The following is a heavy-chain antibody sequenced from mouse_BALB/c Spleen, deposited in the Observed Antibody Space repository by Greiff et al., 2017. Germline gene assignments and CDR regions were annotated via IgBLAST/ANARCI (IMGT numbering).Heavy chain of an antibody. CDR2: IDPENGDT. D-gene: IGHD4-1*01. CDR3: NGRVGRRYYAVDY. Sequence: VQLQQSGAELVRPGASVKLSCTASGFNIKDYYMHWVKQRPEQGLEWIGWIDPENGDTEYAPKFQGKATMTADTSSNTAYLQLSSLTSEDTAVYYCNGRVGRRYYAVDYWGQGTSVTVSS. V-gene: IGHV14-4*02. CDR1: GFNIKDYY. J-gene: IGHJ4*01.